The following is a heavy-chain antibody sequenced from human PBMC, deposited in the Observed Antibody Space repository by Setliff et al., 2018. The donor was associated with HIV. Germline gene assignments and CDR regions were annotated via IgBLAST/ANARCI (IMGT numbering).Heavy chain of an antibody. CDR1: GYTFTSYG. Sequence: GASVKVSCKASGYTFTSYGISWVRQAPGQGLEWMGWISAYNGDTLYAQNFQGRVTVTRDTSTNTVYMELSSLRSEDTAVYYCARDHIAARSVDYWGQGTLVTVSS. D-gene: IGHD6-6*01. J-gene: IGHJ4*02. CDR3: ARDHIAARSVDY. V-gene: IGHV1-18*01. CDR2: ISAYNGDT.